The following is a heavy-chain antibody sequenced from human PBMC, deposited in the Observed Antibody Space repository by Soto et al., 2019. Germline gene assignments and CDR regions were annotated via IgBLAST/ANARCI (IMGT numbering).Heavy chain of an antibody. J-gene: IGHJ4*02. Sequence: PGGALRLSCAASGFTFRSYSMNWVRQAPGKGLEWVSSISSSSSYIYYADSVKGRFTISRDNAKNSLYLQMNSLRAEDTAVYYCASDQPGYSYGYGLGYWGQGTLVTVSS. CDR1: GFTFRSYS. D-gene: IGHD5-18*01. CDR2: ISSSSSYI. V-gene: IGHV3-21*01. CDR3: ASDQPGYSYGYGLGY.